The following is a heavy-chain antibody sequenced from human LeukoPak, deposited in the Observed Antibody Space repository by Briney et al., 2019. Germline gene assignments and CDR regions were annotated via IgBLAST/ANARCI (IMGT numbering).Heavy chain of an antibody. J-gene: IGHJ4*02. CDR1: GGSISSSSYY. Sequence: SETLSLTCTVSGGSISSSSYYWGWIRQPPGKGLEWIGSIYYSGSTYYNPSLKSRATISVDTSKNQFSLKLSSVTAADTAVYYCARDETYYYDSSGSLLDYWGQGTLVTVSS. CDR3: ARDETYYYDSSGSLLDY. CDR2: IYYSGST. D-gene: IGHD3-22*01. V-gene: IGHV4-39*07.